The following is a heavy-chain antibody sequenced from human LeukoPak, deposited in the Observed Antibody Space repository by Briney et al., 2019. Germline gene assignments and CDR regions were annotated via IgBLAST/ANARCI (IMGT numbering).Heavy chain of an antibody. J-gene: IGHJ5*02. CDR1: GFTFSSYA. V-gene: IGHV3-23*01. CDR3: AKDHGRIAARLLWFDP. D-gene: IGHD6-6*01. Sequence: GASLRLSCAASGFTFSSYAMSWVRQAPGKGLEWVSAISGSGGSTYYADSVKGRFTISRDNSKNTLYLQMNSLRAEDTAVYYCAKDHGRIAARLLWFDPWGQGTLVTVSS. CDR2: ISGSGGST.